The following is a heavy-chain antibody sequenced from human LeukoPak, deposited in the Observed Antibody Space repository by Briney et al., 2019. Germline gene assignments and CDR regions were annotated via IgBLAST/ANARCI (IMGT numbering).Heavy chain of an antibody. Sequence: PSETLSLTCAVSGGSISSGGYSWSWIRQPPGKGLEWIGYIYHSGSTCYNPSLKSRVTISVDRSKNQFSLKLSSVTAADAAVYYCARLRRPYYFDYWGQGTLVTVSS. V-gene: IGHV4-30-2*01. D-gene: IGHD3-3*01. CDR3: ARLRRPYYFDY. CDR2: IYHSGST. J-gene: IGHJ4*02. CDR1: GGSISSGGYS.